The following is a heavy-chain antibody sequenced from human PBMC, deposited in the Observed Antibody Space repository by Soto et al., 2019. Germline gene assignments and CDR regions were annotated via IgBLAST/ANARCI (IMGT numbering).Heavy chain of an antibody. CDR1: GGSISSYY. D-gene: IGHD6-13*01. J-gene: IGHJ4*02. V-gene: IGHV4-59*01. Sequence: PSETLSLTCTVSGGSISSYYWSWIRQPPGKGLEWIGYIYYSGSTNYNPSLKSRVTISVYTSKNQFSLKLSSVTAADTAVYYCARVAAAGRFDYWGQGTLVTVSS. CDR2: IYYSGST. CDR3: ARVAAAGRFDY.